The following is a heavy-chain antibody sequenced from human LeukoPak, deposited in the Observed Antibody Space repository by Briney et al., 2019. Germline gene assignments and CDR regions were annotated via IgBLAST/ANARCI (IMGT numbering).Heavy chain of an antibody. J-gene: IGHJ6*02. CDR3: ARDSGESYGMDV. CDR2: IGGSGRTI. CDR1: GFTLRNYN. V-gene: IGHV3-48*03. Sequence: GGSLRLSCAASGFTLRNYNMDWVRQAPWKGLEWLSYIGGSGRTIYYADSVKGRFTISRDNAKNSLYLQMNSLRVDDTAVYYCARDSGESYGMDVWGQGTMVTVSS. D-gene: IGHD2-21*01.